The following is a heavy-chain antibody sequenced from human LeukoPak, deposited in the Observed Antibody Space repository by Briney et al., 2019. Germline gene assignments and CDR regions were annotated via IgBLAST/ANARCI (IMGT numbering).Heavy chain of an antibody. D-gene: IGHD4-23*01. Sequence: SETLSLTCTVSGGSISSYYWSWIRQPAGKGLEWIGRIYISGSTNYNPSLKSRVTMSVDTSKNQFSLKLSSVTAADTAVYYCARDLTTVVTPGLLRAFDIWGQGTMVTVSS. V-gene: IGHV4-4*07. CDR3: ARDLTTVVTPGLLRAFDI. CDR2: IYISGST. CDR1: GGSISSYY. J-gene: IGHJ3*02.